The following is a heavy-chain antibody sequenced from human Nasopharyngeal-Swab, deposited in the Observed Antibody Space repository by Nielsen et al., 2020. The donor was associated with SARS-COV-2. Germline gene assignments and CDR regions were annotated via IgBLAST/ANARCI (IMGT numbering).Heavy chain of an antibody. Sequence: GESLKISCAASGFTFSSYSMNWVRQAPGKGLEWVSSISSSSSYIYYADSVKGRFTISRDNAKNSLYLQMNSLRAEDTAVYYCARDVGRGAAARSCMDVWGQGTTVTVSS. CDR2: ISSSSSYI. CDR1: GFTFSSYS. V-gene: IGHV3-21*01. D-gene: IGHD6-13*01. CDR3: ARDVGRGAAARSCMDV. J-gene: IGHJ6*02.